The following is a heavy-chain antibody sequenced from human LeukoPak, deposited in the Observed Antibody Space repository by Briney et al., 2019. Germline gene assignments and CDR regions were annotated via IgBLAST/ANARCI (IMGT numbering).Heavy chain of an antibody. J-gene: IGHJ6*03. V-gene: IGHV1-18*01. CDR1: GYTFTSYG. CDR2: ISAYNGNT. CDR3: ARDRSGGGDFPGGYYYYYMDV. Sequence: ASVKVSCKASGYTFTSYGISWVRQAPGQGLEWMGWISAYNGNTNYAQKLQGRVTMTTDTSTSTAYMELRSLISDDTAVYYCARDRSGGGDFPGGYYYYYMDVWGKGTTVTVSS. D-gene: IGHD2-21*01.